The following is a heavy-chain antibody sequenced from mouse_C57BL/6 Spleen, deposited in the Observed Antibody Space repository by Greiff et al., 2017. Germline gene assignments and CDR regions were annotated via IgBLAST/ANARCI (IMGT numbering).Heavy chain of an antibody. CDR3: VRQGDAGFDY. Sequence: EVKLVESGGGLVQPKGSLTLSCAASGFSFNTYAMNWVRQAPGTGLEWVARIRSKSNNYATYYADSVKDRFTISRDDSESMLYLQMNNLKTEDTAIYYCVRQGDAGFDYWGQGTTLTVSS. D-gene: IGHD3-3*01. CDR1: GFSFNTYA. J-gene: IGHJ2*01. CDR2: IRSKSNNYAT. V-gene: IGHV10-1*01.